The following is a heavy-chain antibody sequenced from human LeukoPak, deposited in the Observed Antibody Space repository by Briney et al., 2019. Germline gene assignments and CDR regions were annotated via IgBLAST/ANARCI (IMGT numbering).Heavy chain of an antibody. Sequence: GGSLRLSCAASGFTFSSYSMNWVRQAPGKGLEWVSVIYSGGSTYYADSVKGRFTISRDNSKNTLYLQMNSLRAEDTAVYYCARGKGYCSGGSCYHYWGQGTLVTVSS. V-gene: IGHV3-53*01. D-gene: IGHD2-15*01. J-gene: IGHJ4*02. CDR2: IYSGGST. CDR3: ARGKGYCSGGSCYHY. CDR1: GFTFSSYS.